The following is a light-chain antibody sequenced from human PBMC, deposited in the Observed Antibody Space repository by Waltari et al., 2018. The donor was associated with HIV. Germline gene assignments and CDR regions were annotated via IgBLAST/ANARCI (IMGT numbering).Light chain of an antibody. V-gene: IGLV1-47*01. CDR3: ATWDGSLGGAYV. CDR1: TSNVGSNF. Sequence: QSVLTQPPSASGTPGQRVTISCSGTTSNVGSNFVSWYQQLPGTAPKLRIYRENRRPAGVPDRFSGSKSGASASLAISGLRSEDEADYYCATWDGSLGGAYVFGAGTKVSVL. J-gene: IGLJ1*01. CDR2: REN.